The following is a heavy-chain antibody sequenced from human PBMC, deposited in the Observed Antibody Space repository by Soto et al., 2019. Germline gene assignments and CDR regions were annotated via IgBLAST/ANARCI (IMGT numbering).Heavy chain of an antibody. Sequence: QVQLVQSGAEVKKPGASVKVSCEPSGYTYTSYAIHWVRQAPGQRPEWMGWISAGNGNTKYSETFRGRGTITSDSSARTGYMDLTSLTSEDTALYYCARGEVWQFVARPLFAYWGQGTLVTVSS. CDR3: ARGEVWQFVARPLFAY. CDR2: ISAGNGNT. J-gene: IGHJ4*02. CDR1: GYTYTSYA. D-gene: IGHD6-6*01. V-gene: IGHV1-3*01.